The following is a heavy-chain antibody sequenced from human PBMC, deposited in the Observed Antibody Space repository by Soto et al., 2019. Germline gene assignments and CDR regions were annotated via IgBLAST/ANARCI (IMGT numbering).Heavy chain of an antibody. J-gene: IGHJ4*02. D-gene: IGHD6-13*01. CDR1: GGSFSGYY. CDR3: ARVRTYSIAAAASPS. V-gene: IGHV4-34*01. CDR2: INHSGST. Sequence: SETLSLTCAVYGGSFSGYYWSWIRQPPGKGLEWIGEINHSGSTNYNPSLKSRVTISVDTSKNQFSLKLSSVTAADTAVYYCARVRTYSIAAAASPSWGQGTLVTVSS.